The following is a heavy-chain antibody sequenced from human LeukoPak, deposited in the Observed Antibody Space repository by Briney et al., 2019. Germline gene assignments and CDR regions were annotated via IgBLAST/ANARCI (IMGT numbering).Heavy chain of an antibody. D-gene: IGHD1-26*01. Sequence: PSETLSLTCTVSGGSISGSSYYWGWIRQPPGKGLEWIGSIYYSGSTYYNPSLKSRVTISVDTSKNQFSLKLSSVTAADTAVYYCARVLLSGSYSFNYWGQGTLVTVSS. CDR1: GGSISGSSYY. V-gene: IGHV4-39*01. CDR2: IYYSGST. J-gene: IGHJ4*02. CDR3: ARVLLSGSYSFNY.